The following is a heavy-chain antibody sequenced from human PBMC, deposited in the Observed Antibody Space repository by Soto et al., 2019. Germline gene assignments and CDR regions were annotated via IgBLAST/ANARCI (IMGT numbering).Heavy chain of an antibody. CDR3: AREKCSSTSCNHGMDV. Sequence: EVQLVESGGGPVKPGGALRLSCVASAFTFNNFPMHWVRPAPGEGLQWLASITSSSSYKYYADSVKGRFTISRDNAKNSLFLELTGLRAEDTAVYYCAREKCSSTSCNHGMDVWGLGTTVTVSS. D-gene: IGHD2-2*01. V-gene: IGHV3-21*02. CDR1: AFTFNNFP. CDR2: ITSSSSYK. J-gene: IGHJ6*02.